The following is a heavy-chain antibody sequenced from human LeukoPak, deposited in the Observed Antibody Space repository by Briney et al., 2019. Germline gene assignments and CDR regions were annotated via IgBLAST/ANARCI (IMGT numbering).Heavy chain of an antibody. Sequence: ASVKVSCKASGYTXTSYYMHWVRQAPEQGLEWMGIINPSGGSTSYAQKFQGRVTMTRDTSTSTVYMELSSLRPEDTAVYYCARDFGEMVPLYWGQGTLVTVSS. D-gene: IGHD3-16*01. CDR1: GYTXTSYY. CDR2: INPSGGST. J-gene: IGHJ4*02. CDR3: ARDFGEMVPLY. V-gene: IGHV1-46*01.